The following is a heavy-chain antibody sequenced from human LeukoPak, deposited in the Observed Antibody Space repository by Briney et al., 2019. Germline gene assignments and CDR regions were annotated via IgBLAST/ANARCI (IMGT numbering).Heavy chain of an antibody. CDR2: ISAYNGNT. V-gene: IGHV1-18*01. Sequence: ASVKVSCKASGYTFTSYGISWVRQAPGQGLEWMGWISAYNGNTNYAQKLQGRVTMTTDTSTSTAYMELRSLRSDDTAVYYCARDGHKYSSSRTIGFDPWGQGTLVTVSS. D-gene: IGHD1-1*01. J-gene: IGHJ5*02. CDR3: ARDGHKYSSSRTIGFDP. CDR1: GYTFTSYG.